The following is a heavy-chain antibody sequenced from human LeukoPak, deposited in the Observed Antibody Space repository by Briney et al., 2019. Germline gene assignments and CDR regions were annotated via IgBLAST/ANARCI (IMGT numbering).Heavy chain of an antibody. V-gene: IGHV1-69-2*01. D-gene: IGHD3-3*01. Sequence: ASVKVSCKVPGYTFTDYYMHWVQQAPGKGLEWMGLVDPEDGETIYAEKFQGRVTITADTSTDTAYMELSSLRSEDTAVYYCATGSRFLEWLPIYWGRGTLVTVSS. CDR1: GYTFTDYY. CDR3: ATGSRFLEWLPIY. CDR2: VDPEDGET. J-gene: IGHJ4*02.